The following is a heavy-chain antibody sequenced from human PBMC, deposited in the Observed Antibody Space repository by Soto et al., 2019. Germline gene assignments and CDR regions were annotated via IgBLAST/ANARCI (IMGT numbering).Heavy chain of an antibody. CDR1: GGSISSYY. J-gene: IGHJ4*02. CDR2: IYYSGST. CDR3: AAGEASSRNLAPYYLDF. D-gene: IGHD6-13*01. V-gene: IGHV4-59*01. Sequence: KPSETLSLTCTVSGGSISSYYWSWIRQPPGKGLEWIGYIYYSGSTNYNPSLKSRVTISEDTSKNQFSLKLLSVTTADTAVYFCAAGEASSRNLAPYYLDFWGQGTLVTVSS.